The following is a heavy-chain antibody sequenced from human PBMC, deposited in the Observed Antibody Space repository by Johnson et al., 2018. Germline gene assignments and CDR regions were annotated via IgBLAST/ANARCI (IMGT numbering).Heavy chain of an antibody. CDR3: ARDVVECCDGACYSGMDV. V-gene: IGHV3-33*01. D-gene: IGHD2-21*01. Sequence: QVQLVQSGGGVVQPGRSLRLSCAASGFIFSIYGMHWVRQAPGKGLEWVAVIWFDGTTKYYADSIKGRFTISRDNSKNTLYLEVDSLRAEDTAVYYCARDVVECCDGACYSGMDVWGQGTTVTVSS. CDR2: IWFDGTTK. J-gene: IGHJ6*02. CDR1: GFIFSIYG.